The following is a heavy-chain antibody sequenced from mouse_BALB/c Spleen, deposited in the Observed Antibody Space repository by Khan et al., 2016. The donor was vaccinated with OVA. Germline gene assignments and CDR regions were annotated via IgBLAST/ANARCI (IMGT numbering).Heavy chain of an antibody. CDR3: DRGIYDGYLGWFAY. Sequence: QVQLQQSGTELVRPGTSVKVSCKASGYAFTHYLIEWVKQRPGQGLEWIGVMNPGSGGTNYNEKFEGQVTLTADNSSSTAYMHLSSLTSDDSAVFFYDRGIYDGYLGWFAYWGQGTLVTVSA. CDR1: GYAFTHYL. D-gene: IGHD2-3*01. CDR2: MNPGSGGT. J-gene: IGHJ3*01. V-gene: IGHV1-54*01.